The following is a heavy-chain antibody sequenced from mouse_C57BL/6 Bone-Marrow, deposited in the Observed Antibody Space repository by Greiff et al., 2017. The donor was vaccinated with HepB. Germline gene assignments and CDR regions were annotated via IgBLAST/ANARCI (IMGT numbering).Heavy chain of an antibody. CDR2: IDPETGGT. V-gene: IGHV1-15*01. CDR3: TRDDCGSSSYAMDY. J-gene: IGHJ4*01. CDR1: GYTFTDYE. D-gene: IGHD1-1*01. Sequence: QVQLKQSGAELVRPGASVTLSCKASGYTFTDYEMHWVKQTPVHGLEWIGAIDPETGGTAYNQKFKGKAILTADKSSSTAYMELRSLTSEDSAVYYCTRDDCGSSSYAMDYWGQGTSVTVSS.